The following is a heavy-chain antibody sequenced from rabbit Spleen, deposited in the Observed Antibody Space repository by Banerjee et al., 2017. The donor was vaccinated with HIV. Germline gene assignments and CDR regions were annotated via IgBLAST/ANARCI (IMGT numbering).Heavy chain of an antibody. Sequence: QEQLEESGGGLVKPEGSLTLTCKASGFSFSDRDVMCWVRQAPGKGLECGACIYAGSSDSTYYANWAKGRFTISSHNAQNTLYLQLDSLTTADTATYFCVREVAGKFGLWGPGTLVTVS. D-gene: IGHD4-1*01. CDR1: GFSFSDRDV. V-gene: IGHV1S45*01. J-gene: IGHJ6*01. CDR2: IYAGSSDST. CDR3: VREVAGKFGL.